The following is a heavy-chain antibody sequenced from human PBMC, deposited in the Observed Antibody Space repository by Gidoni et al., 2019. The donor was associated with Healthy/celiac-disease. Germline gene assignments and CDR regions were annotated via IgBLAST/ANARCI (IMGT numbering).Heavy chain of an antibody. J-gene: IGHJ3*02. Sequence: QMQPVQSGPEVKKPGTSVKVSCKASGFPFTSSAMQWVRQARGQRLEWIGWIVVGSGNTNYAQKFQERVTITRDMSTSTAYMELSSLRSEDTAVYYCAAEGSGGSGKGVIWGQGTMVTVSS. CDR3: AAEGSGGSGKGVI. CDR2: IVVGSGNT. V-gene: IGHV1-58*02. D-gene: IGHD2-15*01. CDR1: GFPFTSSA.